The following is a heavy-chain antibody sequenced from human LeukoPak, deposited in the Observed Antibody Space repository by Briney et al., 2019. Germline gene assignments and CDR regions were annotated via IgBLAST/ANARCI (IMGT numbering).Heavy chain of an antibody. D-gene: IGHD3-10*01. J-gene: IGHJ4*02. CDR2: IIPIFGTA. CDR3: ARDITMVRGVITAFDY. Sequence: ASVEVSCKASGGTFSSYAISWVRQAPGQGLEWMGGIIPIFGTANYAQKFQGRVTITADESTSTAYMELSSLRSEDTAVYYCARDITMVRGVITAFDYWGQGTLVTVSS. CDR1: GGTFSSYA. V-gene: IGHV1-69*13.